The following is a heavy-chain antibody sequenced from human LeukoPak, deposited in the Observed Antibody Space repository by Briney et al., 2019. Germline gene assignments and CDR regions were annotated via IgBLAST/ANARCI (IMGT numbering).Heavy chain of an antibody. D-gene: IGHD6-13*01. V-gene: IGHV4-59*01. CDR1: GGSISSYY. J-gene: IGHJ5*02. CDR2: IYYRGST. CDR3: ARGYSRLNWFDP. Sequence: SETLSLTCTVSGGSISSYYWNWIRQPPGKGLEWIGYIYYRGSTSYNPSLQSRVTISIDTSKNQFSLKLSSVTAADTAVYYCARGYSRLNWFDPWGQGTLVTV.